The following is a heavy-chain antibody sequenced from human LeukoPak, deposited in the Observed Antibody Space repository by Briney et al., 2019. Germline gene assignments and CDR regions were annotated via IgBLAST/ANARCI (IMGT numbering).Heavy chain of an antibody. CDR3: ARKGGYYDSSGYYYDYDAFDI. D-gene: IGHD3-22*01. CDR2: IFYNGST. CDR1: GGSISSYY. Sequence: NPSETLSLTCAVSGGSISSYYWSWIRQPPGKGLEWIGYIFYNGSTNYNPSLKSRVTISVDTSKNQFSLKLSSVTAADTAVYYCARKGGYYDSSGYYYDYDAFDIWGQGTMVTVSS. V-gene: IGHV4-59*01. J-gene: IGHJ3*02.